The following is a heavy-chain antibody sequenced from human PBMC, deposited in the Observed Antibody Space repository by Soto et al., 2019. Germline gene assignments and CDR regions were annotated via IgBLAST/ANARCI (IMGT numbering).Heavy chain of an antibody. J-gene: IGHJ4*02. Sequence: EVQLLESGGGLVQPGGSLRLSCAASGFTFNNYAMTWVRQAPGKGLEWVSAISGGGDTTSYADSVKGRFTVSRDGSKNPLYLQMSSLRAEDTALSYCAKGRGGSGSLTPRVDFWGQGTLVTVSS. CDR2: ISGGGDTT. V-gene: IGHV3-23*01. CDR1: GFTFNNYA. D-gene: IGHD3-10*01. CDR3: AKGRGGSGSLTPRVDF.